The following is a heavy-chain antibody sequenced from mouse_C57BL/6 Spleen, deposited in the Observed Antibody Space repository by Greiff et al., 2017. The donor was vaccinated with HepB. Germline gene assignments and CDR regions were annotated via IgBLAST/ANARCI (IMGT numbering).Heavy chain of an antibody. CDR1: GYTFTSYW. CDR2: IYPGSGST. J-gene: IGHJ2*01. Sequence: QVQLQQPGAELVKPGASVKMSCKASGYTFTSYWITWVKQRPGQGLEWIGDIYPGSGSTNYNEKFKSKATLTVDTSSSTAYTQLSSLTSEDSAVYYCARGDYDEGSLDYWGQGTTLTVSS. D-gene: IGHD2-4*01. CDR3: ARGDYDEGSLDY. V-gene: IGHV1-55*01.